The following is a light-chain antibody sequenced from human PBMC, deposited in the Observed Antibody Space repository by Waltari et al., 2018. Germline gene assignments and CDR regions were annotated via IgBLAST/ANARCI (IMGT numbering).Light chain of an antibody. CDR1: RRDRGSYTF. Sequence: QSALTQPASGSGSPGQSSTISCPGTRRDRGSYTFVSWYHPHPGKAPKPILSECPKRASGVSYRFSGSKSGNTASLTINWVEAGDEADYFCQVWDDNNDQSVVFGGGTKLTVL. CDR2: ECP. V-gene: IGLV2-14*02. CDR3: QVWDDNNDQSVV. J-gene: IGLJ3*02.